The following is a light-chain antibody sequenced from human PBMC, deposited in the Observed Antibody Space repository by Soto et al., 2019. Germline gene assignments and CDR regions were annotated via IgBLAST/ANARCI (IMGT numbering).Light chain of an antibody. CDR1: QSVSSY. Sequence: PQTPGTLSLSPGERSTLSCRARQSVSSYVAWDQQIPGQAPRLLIYGASSRATGIPARFMGSGSETEFTLTITSLQSEDFAVYCSQQYNYWPRPYGQ. J-gene: IGKJ1*01. CDR2: GAS. V-gene: IGKV3-15*01. CDR3: QQYNYWPRP.